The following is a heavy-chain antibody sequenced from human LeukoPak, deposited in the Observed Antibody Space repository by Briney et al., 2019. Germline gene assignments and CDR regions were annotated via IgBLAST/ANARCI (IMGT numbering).Heavy chain of an antibody. J-gene: IGHJ4*02. CDR1: GFTFSTYG. CDR2: IWHDGSNK. CDR3: ARVSGPFDY. V-gene: IGHV3-33*01. D-gene: IGHD1-26*01. Sequence: GGSLRLSCAASGFTFSTYGIHWVRRAPGKGLEWVAVIWHDGSNKYYADSVKGRFTISRDNSMNTLYLQMNSLRAEDPAVYYCARVSGPFDYWGQGTLVTVSS.